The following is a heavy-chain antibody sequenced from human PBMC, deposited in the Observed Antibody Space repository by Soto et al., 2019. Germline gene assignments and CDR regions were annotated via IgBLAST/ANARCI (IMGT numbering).Heavy chain of an antibody. J-gene: IGHJ4*02. Sequence: QVQLQESGPGLVKPSGTLSLICAVSGGSISSSNWWSWVRQSPGKGLEWIGEIYHSGSTNYNPSLQRRVTISVDKSKIQSSLKLSSVPAADTAVYYCARDGNYGDQPFDYWGQGTLVTVSS. CDR1: GGSISSSNW. V-gene: IGHV4-4*02. CDR3: ARDGNYGDQPFDY. CDR2: IYHSGST. D-gene: IGHD4-17*01.